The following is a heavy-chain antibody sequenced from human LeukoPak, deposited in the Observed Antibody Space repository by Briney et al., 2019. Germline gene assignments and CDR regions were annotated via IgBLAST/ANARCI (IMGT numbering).Heavy chain of an antibody. Sequence: GGSLRRSCAASGFTVSSNYMSWVRQAPGKGLEWVSVIYSSGNTYYADSVKGRFTISRDNSKNTLYLQMNSLRAEDTAVYYCARGARRICSSTSCPFDPWGQGTLVTVSS. CDR2: IYSSGNT. CDR3: ARGARRICSSTSCPFDP. J-gene: IGHJ5*02. V-gene: IGHV3-53*01. D-gene: IGHD2-2*01. CDR1: GFTVSSNY.